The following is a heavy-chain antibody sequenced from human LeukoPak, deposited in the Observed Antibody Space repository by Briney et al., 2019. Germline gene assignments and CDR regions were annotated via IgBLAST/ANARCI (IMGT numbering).Heavy chain of an antibody. CDR3: ARDCSSTSCYTPNDAFDI. D-gene: IGHD2-2*02. V-gene: IGHV3-21*01. J-gene: IGHJ3*02. Sequence: PGGSLRLSCAASGFTFNSYSMNWVRQAPGKGLEWVSSISSSSSYIYYADSVKGRFTISRDNAKNSLYLQMNSLRAEDTAVYYCARDCSSTSCYTPNDAFDIWGQGTMVTVSS. CDR2: ISSSSSYI. CDR1: GFTFNSYS.